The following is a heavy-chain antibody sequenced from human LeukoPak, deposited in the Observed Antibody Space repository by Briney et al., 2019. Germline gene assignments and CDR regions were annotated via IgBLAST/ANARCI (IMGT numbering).Heavy chain of an antibody. CDR1: GGSISSYY. D-gene: IGHD2-15*01. CDR3: ARGWTRYCSGGSCYSD. V-gene: IGHV4-59*01. Sequence: SETLSLTCTFSGGSISSYYWSWIRRPPGKGLEWIGYGYYSGNTNYNPSLKGRVTISVDTSKSQFSLKLNSVTAADTAVYYCARGWTRYCSGGSCYSDWGQGTLVTVSS. CDR2: GYYSGNT. J-gene: IGHJ4*02.